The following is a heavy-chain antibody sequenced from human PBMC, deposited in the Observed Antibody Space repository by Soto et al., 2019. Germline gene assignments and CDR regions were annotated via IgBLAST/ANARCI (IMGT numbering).Heavy chain of an antibody. D-gene: IGHD3-3*01. V-gene: IGHV3-30*18. J-gene: IGHJ6*02. Sequence: GGSLRLSCAASGFTFSSYGMHWVRQAPGKGLEWVAVISYDGSNKYYADSVKGRFTISRDNSKNTLYLQMNSLRAEDTAVYYCAKELRFLEWLSYPPYYYYGMDVWGQGTTVTVS. CDR1: GFTFSSYG. CDR2: ISYDGSNK. CDR3: AKELRFLEWLSYPPYYYYGMDV.